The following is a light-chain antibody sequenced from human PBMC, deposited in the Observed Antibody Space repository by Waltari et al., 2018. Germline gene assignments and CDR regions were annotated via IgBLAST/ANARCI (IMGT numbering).Light chain of an antibody. CDR3: LQYSNWPPYT. J-gene: IGKJ2*01. Sequence: IVMTQSPATLSVSPGERAIISCRASQSIRNKLAWYQQKRGQAPRLLIFGATNRASGVPARFSGSGSGTEFTLTISSLQSEDFVVYYCLQYSNWPPYTFGQGTKVEIK. CDR2: GAT. CDR1: QSIRNK. V-gene: IGKV3-15*01.